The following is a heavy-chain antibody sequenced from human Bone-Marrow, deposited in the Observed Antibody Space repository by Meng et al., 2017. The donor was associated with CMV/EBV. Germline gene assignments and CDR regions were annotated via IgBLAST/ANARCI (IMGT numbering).Heavy chain of an antibody. CDR3: AREGNELRYFDWLLFV. Sequence: GGSLRLSCAASGFTFSSYAMHWVRQAPGKGLEWVAVISYDGSNKYYADSVKGRSTISRDNSKNTLYLQMNSLRAEDTAVYYCAREGNELRYFDWLLFVWGQGTLVTVSS. CDR1: GFTFSSYA. D-gene: IGHD3-9*01. J-gene: IGHJ4*02. CDR2: ISYDGSNK. V-gene: IGHV3-30*04.